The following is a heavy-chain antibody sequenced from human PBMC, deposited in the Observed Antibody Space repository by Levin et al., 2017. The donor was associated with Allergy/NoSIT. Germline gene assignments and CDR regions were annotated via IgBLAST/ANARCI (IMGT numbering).Heavy chain of an antibody. D-gene: IGHD6-19*01. CDR1: RFTFSSYW. V-gene: IGHV3-74*01. CDR3: STGYSSGWYSGGVDY. J-gene: IGHJ4*02. Sequence: LSLTCAASRFTFSSYWMHWVRQAPGKGLVWVSGLNTDGSSTTYADSVKGRFTISRDNAKNTLYLQMNSLRAEDTAVYYCSTGYSSGWYSGGVDYWGQGILVTVSS. CDR2: LNTDGSST.